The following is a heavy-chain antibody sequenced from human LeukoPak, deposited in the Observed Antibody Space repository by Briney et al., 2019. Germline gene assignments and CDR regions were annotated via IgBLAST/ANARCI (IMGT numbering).Heavy chain of an antibody. J-gene: IGHJ6*04. CDR3: AVKRGGYCSSTSCYFSHGMDV. CDR1: GGTFSSYV. Sequence: SSVEASCTPSGGTFSSYVISWVRQAPGQGLEWRGGIIPVFGTANYAQKFKGRVAITADESTSTAYMELSSLRSEDTAVYYCAVKRGGYCSSTSCYFSHGMDVWGKGTTVTVSS. D-gene: IGHD2-2*01. V-gene: IGHV1-69*13. CDR2: IIPVFGTA.